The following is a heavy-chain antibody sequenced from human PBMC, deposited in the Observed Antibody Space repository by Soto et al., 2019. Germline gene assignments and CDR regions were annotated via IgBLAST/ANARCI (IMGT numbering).Heavy chain of an antibody. CDR2: ISYDGSNK. V-gene: IGHV3-30-3*01. J-gene: IGHJ4*02. CDR3: ARVSAVAGTKGSVDY. CDR1: GFTFSSYA. Sequence: LRLSCAASGFTFSSYAMHWVRQAPGKGLEWVAVISYDGSNKYYADSVKGRFTISRDNSKNTLYLQMNSLRAEDTAVYYCARVSAVAGTKGSVDYWGQGTLVTVPS. D-gene: IGHD6-19*01.